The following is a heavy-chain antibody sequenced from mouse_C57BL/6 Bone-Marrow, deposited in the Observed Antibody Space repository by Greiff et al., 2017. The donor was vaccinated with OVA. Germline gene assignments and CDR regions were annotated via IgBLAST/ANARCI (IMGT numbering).Heavy chain of an antibody. V-gene: IGHV1-64*01. CDR2: IHPNSGST. J-gene: IGHJ2*01. CDR1: GYTFTSYW. D-gene: IGHD3-2*02. Sequence: QVQLQQPGAELVKPGASVKLSCKASGYTFTSYWMHWVKQRPGQGLEWIGMIHPNSGSTNYNEKFKSKATLTVDKSSSTAYMQLSSLTSEDSAVYYCARQLRLRRYFDYWGQGTTLTVSS. CDR3: ARQLRLRRYFDY.